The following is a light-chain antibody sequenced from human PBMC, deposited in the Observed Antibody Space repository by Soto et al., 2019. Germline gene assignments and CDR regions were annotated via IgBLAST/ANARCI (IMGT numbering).Light chain of an antibody. V-gene: IGKV3-20*01. CDR1: QSVSSSY. Sequence: EIVLTQSPGTLSLSPGERATLSCRASQSVSSSYLAWYQQKPGQAPRLLMYGASSRATGIPDRFSGSGSGTDFPLTISRLEPEDFAAYSCQQYGSSPGTFGQGTKVEIK. CDR2: GAS. J-gene: IGKJ1*01. CDR3: QQYGSSPGT.